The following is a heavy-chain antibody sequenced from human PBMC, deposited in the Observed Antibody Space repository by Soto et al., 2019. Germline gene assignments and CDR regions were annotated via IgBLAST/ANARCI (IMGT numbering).Heavy chain of an antibody. D-gene: IGHD3-10*01. Sequence: PSETLSLTCTVSGGSVSSGSYYWSWIRQPPGKGLEWIGYIYYSGSTNYNPSLKSRVTISVDTSKNQFSLKLSSVTAADTAVYYGARGEGCGELLSWFEHWGQGTLVTVA. J-gene: IGHJ5*02. CDR3: ARGEGCGELLSWFEH. V-gene: IGHV4-61*01. CDR1: GGSVSSGSYY. CDR2: IYYSGST.